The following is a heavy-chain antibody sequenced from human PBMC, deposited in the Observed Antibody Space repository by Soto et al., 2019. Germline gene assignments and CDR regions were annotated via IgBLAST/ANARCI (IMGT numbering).Heavy chain of an antibody. CDR3: AKGSGDSSGWLDY. Sequence: PGGSLRLSCAASGFTFSSYGIHWVRQAPGKGLEWVAVISYDGSNKYYADSVKGRFTISRDNSKNTLYLQMNSLRAEDTAVYYCAKGSGDSSGWLDYWGQGTLVTVSS. D-gene: IGHD6-19*01. J-gene: IGHJ4*02. CDR2: ISYDGSNK. V-gene: IGHV3-30*18. CDR1: GFTFSSYG.